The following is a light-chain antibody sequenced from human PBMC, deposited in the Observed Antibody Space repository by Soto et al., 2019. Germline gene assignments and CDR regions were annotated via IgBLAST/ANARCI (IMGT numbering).Light chain of an antibody. J-gene: IGKJ4*01. CDR3: QQFSSYPHT. Sequence: EFVLTQSPGTLSLSPGERATLSCRASQTVRNNYLAWYQQKPGQAPRLLIYDASSRATGIPDRFSGGGSGTDFTLTISRLEPEDFAVYYCQQFSSYPHTVGGGTKVDSK. CDR1: QTVRNNY. CDR2: DAS. V-gene: IGKV3-20*01.